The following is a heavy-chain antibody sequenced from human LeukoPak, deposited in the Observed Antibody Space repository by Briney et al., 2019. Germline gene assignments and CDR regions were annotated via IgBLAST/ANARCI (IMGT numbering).Heavy chain of an antibody. Sequence: SETLSLTCTVSGGSVSSYYWSWIRQPPGKGLEWIGYIYYSGSTNYNPSLKSRVTISVDTSKNQFSLKLSSVTAADTAVYYCARRNDFWSGYLTWYGMDVWGQGTTVTVSS. J-gene: IGHJ6*02. CDR2: IYYSGST. CDR1: GGSVSSYY. D-gene: IGHD3-3*01. CDR3: ARRNDFWSGYLTWYGMDV. V-gene: IGHV4-59*08.